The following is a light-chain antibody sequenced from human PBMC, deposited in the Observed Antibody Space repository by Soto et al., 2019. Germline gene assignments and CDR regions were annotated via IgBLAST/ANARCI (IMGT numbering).Light chain of an antibody. CDR2: AAS. J-gene: IGKJ1*01. Sequence: IQLTQSPSSLSASVGDTVTITCRASQAIGSYFAWYQQRPGTAPELLIYAASRLRSGVPSRFSGSGSGTDFTLTISSLQPEDFATYYCKQANSFPRTFGQGTKVEIK. V-gene: IGKV1-12*01. CDR3: KQANSFPRT. CDR1: QAIGSY.